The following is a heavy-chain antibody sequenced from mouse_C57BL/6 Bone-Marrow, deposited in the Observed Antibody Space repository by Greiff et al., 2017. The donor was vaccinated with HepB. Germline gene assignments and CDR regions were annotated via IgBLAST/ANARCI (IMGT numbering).Heavy chain of an antibody. Sequence: QVQLQQSGPGLVQPSQSLSITCTVSGFSLTSYGVHWVRQSPGKGLEWLGVIWRGGSTDYNAAFMSRLRITQDNSKNQVFFKMNSLQADDTAIYYCAKNNPPSSFYAMDYWGQGTSVTVSS. V-gene: IGHV2-5*01. CDR3: AKNNPPSSFYAMDY. D-gene: IGHD1-1*01. CDR2: IWRGGST. CDR1: GFSLTSYG. J-gene: IGHJ4*01.